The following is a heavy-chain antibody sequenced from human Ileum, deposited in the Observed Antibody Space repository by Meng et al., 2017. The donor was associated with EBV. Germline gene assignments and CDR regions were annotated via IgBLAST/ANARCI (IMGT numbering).Heavy chain of an antibody. CDR3: ARYGRCNGNSFYCFDP. D-gene: IGHD4-23*01. V-gene: IGHV4-34*01. CDR1: GVPLTDHN. CDR2: IDQSGYT. Sequence: QVRLSQLGNGLLMPSDTRSVTCASYGVPLTDHNWAWLRQPPGKGLDWIGEIDQSGYTKFNPSLSSRATISRDTSNNQFSLRLNSVTAADTALYYCARYGRCNGNSFYCFDPWGQGTLVTVSS. J-gene: IGHJ5*02.